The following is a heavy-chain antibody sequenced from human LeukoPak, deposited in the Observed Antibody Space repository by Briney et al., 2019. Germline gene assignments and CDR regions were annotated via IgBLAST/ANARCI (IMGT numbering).Heavy chain of an antibody. Sequence: GGSLRLSCAASGFTFSSYAMSWVRQAPGKGLEWVSSIGGRETTTYYADSVKGRFTISRDNSKNTLYLQMNSLRAEDTAVYYCAKFPSSGYYYTPFDYWGQGTLVTVSS. V-gene: IGHV3-23*01. CDR1: GFTFSSYA. J-gene: IGHJ4*02. D-gene: IGHD3-22*01. CDR3: AKFPSSGYYYTPFDY. CDR2: IGGRETTT.